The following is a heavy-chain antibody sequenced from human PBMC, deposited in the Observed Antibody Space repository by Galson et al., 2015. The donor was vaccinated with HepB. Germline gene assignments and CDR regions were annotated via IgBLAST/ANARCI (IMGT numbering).Heavy chain of an antibody. Sequence: SVKVSCKASGGTFSSYAISWVRQAPGQGLEWMGGIIPIFGTANYAQKFQGRVTITADKSTSTAYMELSSLRSEDTAVYYCAREETAYYDFWSGYYLLSYFDYWGQGTLVTVSS. CDR1: GGTFSSYA. CDR2: IIPIFGTA. J-gene: IGHJ4*02. V-gene: IGHV1-69*06. CDR3: AREETAYYDFWSGYYLLSYFDY. D-gene: IGHD3-3*01.